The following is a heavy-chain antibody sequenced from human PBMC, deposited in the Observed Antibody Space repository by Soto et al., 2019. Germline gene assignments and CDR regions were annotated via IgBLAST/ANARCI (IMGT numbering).Heavy chain of an antibody. CDR3: ARVVVAGTEYFQH. Sequence: GESLKISCAASGFTFISYSMNWVRQAPGKGLEWVSSISSSSSYIYYADSVKGRFTISRDNAKNSLYLQMNSLRGEDTAVYYCARVVVAGTEYFQHWGQGTLVTVSS. D-gene: IGHD6-19*01. V-gene: IGHV3-21*01. J-gene: IGHJ1*01. CDR1: GFTFISYS. CDR2: ISSSSSYI.